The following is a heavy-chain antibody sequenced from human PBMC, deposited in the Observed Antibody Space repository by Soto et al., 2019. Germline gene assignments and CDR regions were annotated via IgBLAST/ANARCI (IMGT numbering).Heavy chain of an antibody. J-gene: IGHJ4*02. CDR3: ARVYDFWSGYIVRYYFDY. Sequence: PSQTLSLTCAISGDSVSSNSAAWNWIRQSPSRGLEWLGRTYYRSKWYNDYAVSVKSRITINPDTSKNQFSLQLNSVTPEDTAVYYCARVYDFWSGYIVRYYFDYWGQGTLVTVSS. V-gene: IGHV6-1*01. CDR2: TYYRSKWYN. D-gene: IGHD3-3*01. CDR1: GDSVSSNSAA.